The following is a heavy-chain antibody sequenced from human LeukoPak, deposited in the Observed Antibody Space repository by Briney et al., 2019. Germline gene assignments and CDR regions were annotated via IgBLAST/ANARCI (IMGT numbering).Heavy chain of an antibody. D-gene: IGHD3-22*01. CDR1: GSTFSDCY. CDR2: ISSSGTYT. J-gene: IGHJ4*02. CDR3: ARGGPMRDFDY. Sequence: GGSLRLSCAASGSTFSDCYMSWIRQAPGKGLEWVSYISSSGTYTDYADSVKGRFTISRDNVKNSLYLQMNSLRAEDTALYYCARGGPMRDFDYWGQGTLVTFSS. V-gene: IGHV3-11*05.